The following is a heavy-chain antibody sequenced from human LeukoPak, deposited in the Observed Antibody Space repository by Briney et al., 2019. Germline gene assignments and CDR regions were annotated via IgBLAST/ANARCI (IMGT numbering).Heavy chain of an antibody. Sequence: TXXLTCTVSXXXXNSXYWSXIXQXPGXGXXWXXXIYYSGSTNSNPSLKSRVTISVDTSKNQFSLKLNSVTAADTAMYYCARDWCTGGSCYPTFAPWGQGTLVTVSS. CDR2: IYYSGST. D-gene: IGHD2-15*01. J-gene: IGHJ5*02. CDR3: ARDWCTGGSCYPTFAP. V-gene: IGHV4-59*01. CDR1: XXXXNSXY.